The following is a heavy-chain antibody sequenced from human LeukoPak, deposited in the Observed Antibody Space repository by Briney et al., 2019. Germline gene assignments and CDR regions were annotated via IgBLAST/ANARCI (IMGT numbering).Heavy chain of an antibody. Sequence: SETLSLTCAVYGGSFSGYYWSWIRQPPGKGLEWVGEINHSGSTNYNPSLKSRVTISVDTSKNQFSLKLSSVPAADTAVYYCAREKRIGGYSYGWVYYFDYWGQGTLVTVSS. CDR3: AREKRIGGYSYGWVYYFDY. J-gene: IGHJ4*02. CDR1: GGSFSGYY. V-gene: IGHV4-34*01. CDR2: INHSGST. D-gene: IGHD5-18*01.